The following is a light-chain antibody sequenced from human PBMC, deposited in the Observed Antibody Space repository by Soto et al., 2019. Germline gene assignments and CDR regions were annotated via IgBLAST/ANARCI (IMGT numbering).Light chain of an antibody. CDR3: QQSSSSPIT. CDR2: AAS. CDR1: QSITTY. J-gene: IGKJ5*01. V-gene: IGKV1-39*01. Sequence: DIQMTQSPSSLSVSVGDRVTITCRANQSITTYLNWYQQKPGKAPKLLIYAASSLQSGVPSRFSGSGSGTDFTLTISRLQPEDFATYYCQQSSSSPITFGQGTRLEIK.